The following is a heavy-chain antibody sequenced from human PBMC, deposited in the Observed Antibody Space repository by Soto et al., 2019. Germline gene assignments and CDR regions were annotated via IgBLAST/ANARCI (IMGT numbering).Heavy chain of an antibody. D-gene: IGHD3-9*01. CDR1: GFTFSSYW. CDR2: INPDANEK. V-gene: IGHV3-7*01. CDR3: ARDPTPSTGYESGEIFFYDAFDI. J-gene: IGHJ3*02. Sequence: EVQVVESGGGLVQPGGALRLSCGASGFTFSSYWMTWVRQAPGKGLEWVANINPDANEKNYADSVKGRFTISRDNAKKSLYLEMNSLRVEDTAVYYCARDPTPSTGYESGEIFFYDAFDIWGQGTRVTVSS.